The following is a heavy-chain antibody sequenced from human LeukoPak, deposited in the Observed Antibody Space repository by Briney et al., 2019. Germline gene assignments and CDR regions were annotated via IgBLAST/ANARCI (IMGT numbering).Heavy chain of an antibody. J-gene: IGHJ4*02. Sequence: SETLSLTCTVSGGSISSSSYYWGWIRQPPGKGLEWIGSIYYSGSTNYNPSLKSRVTISVDTSTNQFSLKLSSVTAADTAVYYCARGSGGGYEFDYWGQGTLVTVSS. CDR2: IYYSGST. CDR1: GGSISSSSYY. V-gene: IGHV4-39*07. D-gene: IGHD5-12*01. CDR3: ARGSGGGYEFDY.